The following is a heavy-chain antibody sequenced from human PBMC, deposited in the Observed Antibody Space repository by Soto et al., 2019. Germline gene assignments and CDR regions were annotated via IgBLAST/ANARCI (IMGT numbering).Heavy chain of an antibody. V-gene: IGHV3-23*01. CDR2: ISGSGGST. CDR1: GFTFSSYA. CDR3: AKPALGMYSSGWYYFDY. D-gene: IGHD6-19*01. J-gene: IGHJ4*02. Sequence: GGSLRLSCAASGFTFSSYAMSWVRQAPGKGLEWVSAISGSGGSTYYADPVKGRFTISRDNSKNTLYLQMNSLRAEDTAVYYCAKPALGMYSSGWYYFDYWGQGTLVTVSS.